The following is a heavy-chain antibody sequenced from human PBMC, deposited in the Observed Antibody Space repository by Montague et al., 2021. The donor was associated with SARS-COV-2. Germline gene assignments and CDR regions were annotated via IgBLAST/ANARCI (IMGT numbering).Heavy chain of an antibody. CDR1: GGSFSGYY. D-gene: IGHD2-2*01. Sequence: SETLSLTCAVYGGSFSGYYWSWIRQPPGKGLEWIGEINHSGSTNYNPSLKSRVTISVDTSKNQFSLKLSSVTAADTAVYYCARLVVPAARYYYYYHYMDVWGKGTTVTVSS. CDR2: INHSGST. CDR3: ARLVVPAARYYYYYHYMDV. J-gene: IGHJ6*03. V-gene: IGHV4-34*01.